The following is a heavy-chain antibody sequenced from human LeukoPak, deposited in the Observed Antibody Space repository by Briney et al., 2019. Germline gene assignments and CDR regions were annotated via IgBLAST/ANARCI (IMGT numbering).Heavy chain of an antibody. V-gene: IGHV4-38-2*01. CDR2: IYHSGST. CDR3: ASATGRYYYDSSGYLPSDY. J-gene: IGHJ4*02. CDR1: GSSISSAYY. Sequence: SETLSLTCAVSGSSISSAYYWGWIRQPPGKGLEWIGSIYHSGSTYYNPSLKSRVTISVDTSKNQFSLKLSSVTAADTAVYYCASATGRYYYDSSGYLPSDYWGQGTLVTVSS. D-gene: IGHD3-22*01.